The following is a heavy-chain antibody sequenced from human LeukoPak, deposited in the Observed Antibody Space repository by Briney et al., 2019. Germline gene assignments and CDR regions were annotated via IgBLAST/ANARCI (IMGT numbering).Heavy chain of an antibody. CDR3: ARRGVGYINWFDP. J-gene: IGHJ5*02. Sequence: GESLKISCEGSGYTFTNYWIGWVRQMPGKGLELMVIIFPGDSHTRYSPSFKGQVTISADRSISTAYLQWSSLKASDTAIYYCARRGVGYINWFDPWGQGTLVTVSS. V-gene: IGHV5-51*01. CDR1: GYTFTNYW. D-gene: IGHD5-18*01. CDR2: IFPGDSHT.